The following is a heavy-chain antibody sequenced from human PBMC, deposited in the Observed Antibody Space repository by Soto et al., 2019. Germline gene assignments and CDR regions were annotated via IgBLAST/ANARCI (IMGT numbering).Heavy chain of an antibody. D-gene: IGHD4-17*01. CDR3: ARTLYGDNVDY. CDR2: MNPNSGKT. CDR1: GYTFTSYD. J-gene: IGHJ4*02. Sequence: QVQLVQSGAEVKKPGASVKVSCKASGYTFTSYDINWVRQATGQGLEWMGWMNPNSGKTGYAQQCQGRVTMTRTTSISTAYLELSRLRSEDTAVYYFARTLYGDNVDYWGQGTLVTVSS. V-gene: IGHV1-8*01.